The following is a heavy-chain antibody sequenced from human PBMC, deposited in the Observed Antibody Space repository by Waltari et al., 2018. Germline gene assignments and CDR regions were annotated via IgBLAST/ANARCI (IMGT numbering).Heavy chain of an antibody. CDR1: GSTFSSYA. V-gene: IGHV1-69*01. D-gene: IGHD3-22*01. J-gene: IGHJ3*02. Sequence: QGQLVQSGAEVKKPGSSVKVSCKASGSTFSSYAISWVRQAPGNRHEWMGGSIPIFGTANYAQKFHGRVTITADESTSTAYMELSSLRSEDTAVYYCARDPDSRDSSGYYYDAFDIWGQGTMVTVSS. CDR2: SIPIFGTA. CDR3: ARDPDSRDSSGYYYDAFDI.